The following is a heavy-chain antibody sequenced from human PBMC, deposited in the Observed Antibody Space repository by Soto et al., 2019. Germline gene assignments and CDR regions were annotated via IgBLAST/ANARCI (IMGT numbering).Heavy chain of an antibody. CDR1: GGSFSGYY. CDR3: ARGGYYDILTGYSSAFDI. Sequence: SETLSLTCAVYGGSFSGYYWSWIRQPPGKGLEWIGEINHSGSTNYNPSLKSRVTISVDTSKNQFSLKLSSVTAADTAVYYCARGGYYDILTGYSSAFDIWGQGTMVTVSS. CDR2: INHSGST. J-gene: IGHJ3*02. D-gene: IGHD3-9*01. V-gene: IGHV4-34*01.